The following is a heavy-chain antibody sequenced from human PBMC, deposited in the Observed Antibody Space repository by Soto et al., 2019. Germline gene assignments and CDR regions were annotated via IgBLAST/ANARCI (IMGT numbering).Heavy chain of an antibody. Sequence: EASVKVSCKASGYTFTSYGISWVRQAPGQGLEWMGWISAYNGNTNYAQKLQGSVTMTTDTSTSTAYMELRSLRSDDTAVYYCARGTTGGYSYGYYYYYGMDVWGQGTTVTVSS. D-gene: IGHD5-18*01. CDR3: ARGTTGGYSYGYYYYYGMDV. CDR1: GYTFTSYG. CDR2: ISAYNGNT. J-gene: IGHJ6*02. V-gene: IGHV1-18*01.